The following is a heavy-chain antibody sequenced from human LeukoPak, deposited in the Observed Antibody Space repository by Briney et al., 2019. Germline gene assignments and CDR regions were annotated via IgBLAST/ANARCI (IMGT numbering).Heavy chain of an antibody. CDR2: ITSSGDTI. D-gene: IGHD1-26*01. Sequence: PGGSLRLSCTTSVFPFSRYSMNWVRQAPGKGLEWVSYITSSGDTIYYADSVKGRFTISRDNAKNSVYLQMNSLRAEDTAVYYCAKGLGMRIVGHGGLFDYWGQGTLVTVSS. CDR3: AKGLGMRIVGHGGLFDY. J-gene: IGHJ4*02. V-gene: IGHV3-48*01. CDR1: VFPFSRYS.